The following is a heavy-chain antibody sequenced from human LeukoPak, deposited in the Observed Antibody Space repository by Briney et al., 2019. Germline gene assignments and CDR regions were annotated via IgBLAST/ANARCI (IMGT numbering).Heavy chain of an antibody. V-gene: IGHV1-18*01. D-gene: IGHD6-13*01. CDR2: ISAYDGNT. Sequence: GASVKVSCKASGYTFTNYGISWVRQAPGQGLEWMGWISAYDGNTNYAQKFQGRVTMTTDTSTITAYMELRSLRSDDTAVYYCARDKVIASAGTPNWFDPWGQGTLVTVSS. CDR3: ARDKVIASAGTPNWFDP. CDR1: GYTFTNYG. J-gene: IGHJ5*02.